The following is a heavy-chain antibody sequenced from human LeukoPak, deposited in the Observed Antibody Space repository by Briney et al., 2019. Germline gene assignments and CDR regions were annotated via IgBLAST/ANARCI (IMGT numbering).Heavy chain of an antibody. Sequence: GGSLRLSCAASGFTFSSYWMSWVRQAPGKGLEWVANIKQDGSEKYYVDSVKGRFTISRDNAKNSLYLQMNGLRDEDTAVYYCARSTSKLYYYYGMDVWGQGTTVTVSS. CDR3: ARSTSKLYYYYGMDV. V-gene: IGHV3-7*01. CDR2: IKQDGSEK. D-gene: IGHD2-2*01. CDR1: GFTFSSYW. J-gene: IGHJ6*02.